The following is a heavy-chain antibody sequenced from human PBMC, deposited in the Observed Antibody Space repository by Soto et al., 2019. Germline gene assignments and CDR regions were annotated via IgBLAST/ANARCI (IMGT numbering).Heavy chain of an antibody. CDR1: GFTFSSYA. CDR2: ISGSGGST. CDR3: AKDPPPPPPVTTIGWVDY. Sequence: EVQLLESGGGLVQPGGSLRLSCAASGFTFSSYAMSWVRQAPGKGLEWVSAISGSGGSTYYADSVKGRFTISRDTSNTPLFLQMNSLRAEDTAVYYCAKDPPPPPPVTTIGWVDYWGQGTLVTVSS. V-gene: IGHV3-23*01. J-gene: IGHJ4*02. D-gene: IGHD4-17*01.